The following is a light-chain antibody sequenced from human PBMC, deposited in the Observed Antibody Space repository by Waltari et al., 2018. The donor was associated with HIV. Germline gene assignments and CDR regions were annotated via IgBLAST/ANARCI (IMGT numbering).Light chain of an antibody. CDR2: AYS. V-gene: IGLV1-40*01. Sequence: QSVLTQPPSVSGAPGQRVTITCPGSSANIGATYNVHWYQQLPRTAPKLLIYAYSTRPSGVPDRFSGSKSGTSASLAISGLRSEDEADYYCATWDAGLSGVFGGGTKLTVL. J-gene: IGLJ3*02. CDR1: SANIGATYN. CDR3: ATWDAGLSGV.